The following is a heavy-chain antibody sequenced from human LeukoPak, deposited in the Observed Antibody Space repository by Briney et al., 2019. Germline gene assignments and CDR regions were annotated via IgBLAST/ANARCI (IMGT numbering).Heavy chain of an antibody. D-gene: IGHD4-23*01. CDR2: ISSSSSYI. Sequence: NPGGSLRLSCAASGFTFSSYWMHWVRQAPGEGLEWVSSISSSSSYIYYADSVKGRFTISRDNAKNSLYLQMNSLRAEDTAVYYCATKGNYGGVIWGQGTLVTVSS. CDR3: ATKGNYGGVI. J-gene: IGHJ4*02. V-gene: IGHV3-21*01. CDR1: GFTFSSYW.